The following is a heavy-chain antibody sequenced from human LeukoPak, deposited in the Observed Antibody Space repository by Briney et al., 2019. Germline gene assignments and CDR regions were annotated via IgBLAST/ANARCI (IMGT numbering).Heavy chain of an antibody. CDR3: ARDVGTALVTGDY. CDR2: IYHSGSA. V-gene: IGHV4-38-2*02. Sequence: SETLSLTCTVSGYSISSGYYWGWIRQPPGQGLEWIGEIYHSGSANYNPSLKSRVTISVDKSKNQPSLKLISVTAADTAVYYCARDVGTALVTGDYWGQGTLVTVS. D-gene: IGHD5-18*01. J-gene: IGHJ4*02. CDR1: GYSISSGYY.